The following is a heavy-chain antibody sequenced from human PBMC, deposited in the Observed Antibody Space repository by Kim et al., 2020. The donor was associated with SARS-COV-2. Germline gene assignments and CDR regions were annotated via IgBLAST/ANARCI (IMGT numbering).Heavy chain of an antibody. Sequence: GGSLRLSCAASGFTFSSYEMNWVRQAPGKGLEWVSYISSGATTMYYADSVKGRFTISRDNAKNSLYLQMNSLRAEDTAVYYCARDLPYADIDYWGQGTLVTVSS. CDR2: ISSGATTM. CDR1: GFTFSSYE. V-gene: IGHV3-48*03. D-gene: IGHD4-17*01. CDR3: ARDLPYADIDY. J-gene: IGHJ4*02.